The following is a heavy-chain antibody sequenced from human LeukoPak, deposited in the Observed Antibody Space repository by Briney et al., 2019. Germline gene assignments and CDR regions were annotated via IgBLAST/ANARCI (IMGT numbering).Heavy chain of an antibody. CDR3: AKDRGSGVLGTYVDY. Sequence: GGSLRLSCAASGFTFDDYTMHWVRQAPGKGLEWVSLISWDGGRTYYADSVKGRLTISRDNSKNSLHLQMNSLRTEDTALYYCAKDRGSGVLGTYVDYWGQGTLVTVSS. D-gene: IGHD2-8*02. V-gene: IGHV3-43*01. CDR2: ISWDGGRT. J-gene: IGHJ4*02. CDR1: GFTFDDYT.